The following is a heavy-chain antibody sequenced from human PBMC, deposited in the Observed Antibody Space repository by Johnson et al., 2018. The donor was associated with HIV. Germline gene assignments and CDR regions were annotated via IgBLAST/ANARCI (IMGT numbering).Heavy chain of an antibody. J-gene: IGHJ3*02. CDR1: GFTVSSNY. CDR2: IYSGGST. D-gene: IGHD6-13*01. CDR3: AKVAVATAAGGVALDI. Sequence: VQLVESGGGLIQPGGSLRLSCAASGFTVSSNYMSWVRQAPGKGLEWVSVIYSGGSTYYADSVKGRFTISRDNSENTLYLQMNSLRAEDTAVYYCAKVAVATAAGGVALDIWGPGTMVTVS. V-gene: IGHV3-53*01.